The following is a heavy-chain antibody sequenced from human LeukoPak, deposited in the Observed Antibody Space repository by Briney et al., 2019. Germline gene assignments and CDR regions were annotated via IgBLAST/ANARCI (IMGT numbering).Heavy chain of an antibody. CDR1: GFTFSSYG. CDR3: AKALPPGLFDY. V-gene: IGHV3-30*18. Sequence: GRSLRLSCAASGFTFSSYGMPWVRQAPGKGLEWVAVISYDGSNKYYADSVKGRFTISRDNSKNTLYLQMNSLRAEDTAVYYCAKALPPGLFDYWGQGTLVTVSS. J-gene: IGHJ4*02. CDR2: ISYDGSNK. D-gene: IGHD3-10*01.